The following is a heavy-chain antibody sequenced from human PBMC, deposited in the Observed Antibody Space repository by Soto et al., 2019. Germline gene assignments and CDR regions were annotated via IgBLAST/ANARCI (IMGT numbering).Heavy chain of an antibody. Sequence: ESGGGVVQPGRSLRLSCAASGFTFSSYAMHWVRQAPGKGLEWVAVISYDGSNKYYADSVKGRFTISRDNSKNTLYLQMNSLRAEDTAVYYCARDTHVLLWFGEFDYWGQGTLVTVSS. V-gene: IGHV3-30-3*01. D-gene: IGHD3-10*01. J-gene: IGHJ4*02. CDR2: ISYDGSNK. CDR3: ARDTHVLLWFGEFDY. CDR1: GFTFSSYA.